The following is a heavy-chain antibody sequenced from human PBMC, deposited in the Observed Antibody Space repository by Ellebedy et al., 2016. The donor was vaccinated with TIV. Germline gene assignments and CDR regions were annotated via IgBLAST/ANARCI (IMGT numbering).Heavy chain of an antibody. J-gene: IGHJ4*02. CDR2: IFYTGST. D-gene: IGHD5-18*01. CDR3: ARAVDTAIVINY. V-gene: IGHV4-59*08. Sequence: SETLSLTCTVSGGSISSYYWSWIRQPPGKGLEWIGYIFYTGSTHYNPSLNSRVTTSVDTSKNQFSLKLSSVTAADSAVYYCARAVDTAIVINYWGQGTLVIVSS. CDR1: GGSISSYY.